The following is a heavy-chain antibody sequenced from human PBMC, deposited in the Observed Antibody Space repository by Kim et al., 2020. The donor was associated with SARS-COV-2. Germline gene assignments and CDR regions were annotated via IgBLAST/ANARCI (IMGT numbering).Heavy chain of an antibody. D-gene: IGHD4-17*01. Sequence: GGSLRLSCAASGFTFSTYDMNWVRQAPGKGLEWVSTVSHSGGTFYVDSVKGRFTISRDNSKNTMYLQMNNLRAEDTAVYYCAKDRGVGDYVLEHWGQGTLVTVSS. V-gene: IGHV3-23*01. CDR2: VSHSGGT. J-gene: IGHJ4*02. CDR3: AKDRGVGDYVLEH. CDR1: GFTFSTYD.